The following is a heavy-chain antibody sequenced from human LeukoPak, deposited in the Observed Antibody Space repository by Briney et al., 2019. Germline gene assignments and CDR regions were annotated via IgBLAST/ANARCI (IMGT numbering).Heavy chain of an antibody. CDR1: GFTFSSYG. J-gene: IGHJ4*01. CDR2: ISYDGSNK. V-gene: IGHV3-30*03. Sequence: PGGSLRLSCAASGFTFSSYGMHWVRQAPGKGLEWVAVISYDGSNKYYADSVKGRFTISRENSKNTLYLQMNSLRPEDTALYYCSTGPRSLIYWGHGTLVTVSS. CDR3: STGPRSLIY.